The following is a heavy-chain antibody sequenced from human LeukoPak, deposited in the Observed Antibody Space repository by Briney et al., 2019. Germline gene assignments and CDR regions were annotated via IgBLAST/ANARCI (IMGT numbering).Heavy chain of an antibody. D-gene: IGHD2-21*02. CDR3: ARGSPRCGGDCYPTDF. CDR1: EFTVSNYY. Sequence: PGGSLRLSCAVSEFTVSNYYMNWVRQAPGKGLEWVSIIYTGGRTNYADSVKGRFTISRDNSKNTVYLQMSSLRVDDTAVYYCARGSPRCGGDCYPTDFWGQGTLVTVSS. J-gene: IGHJ4*02. V-gene: IGHV3-53*01. CDR2: IYTGGRT.